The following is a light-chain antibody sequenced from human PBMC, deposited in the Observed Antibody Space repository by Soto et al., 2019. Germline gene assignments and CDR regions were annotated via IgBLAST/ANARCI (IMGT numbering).Light chain of an antibody. CDR2: DAS. CDR3: QQYESYSPLT. J-gene: IGKJ4*01. Sequence: DIQMTQSPSTLSASVGDRVTMTCRASQSIRSWLAWYQQKPGKAPKLLIYDASSLESGVPSRFSGRRSGTEVTLTISSLQPDDFGTYYYQQYESYSPLTFGGGTKVEIK. CDR1: QSIRSW. V-gene: IGKV1-5*01.